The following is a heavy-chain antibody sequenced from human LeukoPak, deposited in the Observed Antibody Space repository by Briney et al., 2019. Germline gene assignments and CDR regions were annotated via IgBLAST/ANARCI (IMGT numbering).Heavy chain of an antibody. J-gene: IGHJ4*02. V-gene: IGHV1-2*02. CDR2: ITPNGGWITPNGGGT. CDR3: ARDAHVGSSGWYGYFDY. Sequence: GASVKVSCKASGYTFTDYYIHWVRQAPGQGLEWIGWITPNGGWITPNGGGTNYAQTFQGRVTMTRDTSINTDYMELSRLTSDDTAVYYCARDAHVGSSGWYGYFDYWGQGTLVTVSS. D-gene: IGHD6-19*01. CDR1: GYTFTDYY.